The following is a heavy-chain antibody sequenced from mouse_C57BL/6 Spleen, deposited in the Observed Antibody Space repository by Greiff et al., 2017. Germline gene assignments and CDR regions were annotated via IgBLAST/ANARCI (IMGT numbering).Heavy chain of an antibody. D-gene: IGHD4-1*01. J-gene: IGHJ2*01. CDR2: ISGGGGNT. CDR3: AREGLGRGYFDY. Sequence: EVKLEESGGGLVKPGGSLKLSCAASGFTFSSYTMSWVRQTPEKRLAWVATISGGGGNTYYPDSVKGRFTISRDNAKNTLYLQMSSLRSEDTALYYCAREGLGRGYFDYWGQGTTLTVSS. CDR1: GFTFSSYT. V-gene: IGHV5-9*01.